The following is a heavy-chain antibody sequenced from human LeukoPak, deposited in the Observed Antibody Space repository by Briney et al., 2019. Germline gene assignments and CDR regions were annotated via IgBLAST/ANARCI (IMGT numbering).Heavy chain of an antibody. CDR1: GFSFSSYA. CDR3: AKDSGQGGDDFDY. V-gene: IGHV3-23*01. J-gene: IGHJ4*02. D-gene: IGHD3-10*01. Sequence: GGSLRLSCAASGFSFSSYAMSWVRQPPGEGVECVSAINGTGIITYYADSVKGRFTISRDNSKNTLFLQMNSLRAEDTDIYYCAKDSGQGGDDFDYWGQGTLVTVSS. CDR2: INGTGIIT.